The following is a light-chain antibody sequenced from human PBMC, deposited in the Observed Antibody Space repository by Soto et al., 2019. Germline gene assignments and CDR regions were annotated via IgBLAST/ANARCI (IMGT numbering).Light chain of an antibody. CDR2: WAS. Sequence: VLTQSPSSLAVSLGERATVNCRSSQSVLDNSTNKSYLAWYQKKPGHPPKLLVHWASVREAGVPDRFSGGGSGTDFTLTIISLQAEDVAVYYCQQYYTTPQTFGQGTQLEIK. CDR3: QQYYTTPQT. V-gene: IGKV4-1*01. J-gene: IGKJ2*01. CDR1: QSVLDNSTNKSY.